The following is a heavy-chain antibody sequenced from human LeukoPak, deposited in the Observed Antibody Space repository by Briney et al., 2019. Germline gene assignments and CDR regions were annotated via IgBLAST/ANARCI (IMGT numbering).Heavy chain of an antibody. CDR2: IRSKAYGGTT. Sequence: GSLRLSCTASGFTFGDYAMSWVRQAPGKGLEWVGFIRSKAYGGTTEYAASVKGRFTISRDDSKSIAYLQMNSLKTEDTAVYYCTRDSSYIVVVPAATKTAPYYYYYMDVWGKGTTVTVSS. V-gene: IGHV3-49*04. J-gene: IGHJ6*03. CDR1: GFTFGDYA. D-gene: IGHD2-2*01. CDR3: TRDSSYIVVVPAATKTAPYYYYYMDV.